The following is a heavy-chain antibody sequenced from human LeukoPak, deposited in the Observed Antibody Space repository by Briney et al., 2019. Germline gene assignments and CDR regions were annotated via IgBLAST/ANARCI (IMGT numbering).Heavy chain of an antibody. Sequence: GTSLRLSCAASGFTFSDYGMHWVRLAPGKGLECVAVVSHDETKKNYGESVKGRFTISRDNSANLGYLQMDSLTIEDTAVYFCARDWGRDNSYYFDYWGQGTLVTVSS. J-gene: IGHJ4*02. CDR3: ARDWGRDNSYYFDY. D-gene: IGHD4-23*01. CDR1: GFTFSDYG. CDR2: VSHDETKK. V-gene: IGHV3-30*03.